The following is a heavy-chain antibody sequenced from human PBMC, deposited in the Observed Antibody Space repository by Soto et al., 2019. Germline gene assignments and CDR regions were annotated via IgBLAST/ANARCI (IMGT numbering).Heavy chain of an antibody. V-gene: IGHV1-18*01. CDR3: AREIALVTRFEY. J-gene: IGHJ4*02. CDR1: GYTFSSHG. CDR2: ISAYNANT. D-gene: IGHD4-4*01. Sequence: QVPLVQSGAEVKKPGASVKVSCKASGYTFSSHGISWVRQPPGQGLEWMGWISAYNANTNHAQKLQGRVTMTTDTTTSTAYMELRSLRSDDTAVYFCAREIALVTRFEYWGQRTLVTVSS.